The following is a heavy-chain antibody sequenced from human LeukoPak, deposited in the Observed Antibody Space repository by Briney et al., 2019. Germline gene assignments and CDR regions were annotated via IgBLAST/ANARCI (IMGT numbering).Heavy chain of an antibody. CDR3: ARQYYYESSGPRFDP. J-gene: IGHJ5*02. CDR2: IDPSDSYT. Sequence: HGESLRISCQGSGYSFTNYWITWVRQMPGKGLEWMGRIDPSDSYTNYSPSFQGHVIISADKSISTAYLQWSSLKASDTAMYYCARQYYYESSGPRFDPWGQGTLVTVSS. V-gene: IGHV5-10-1*01. CDR1: GYSFTNYW. D-gene: IGHD3-22*01.